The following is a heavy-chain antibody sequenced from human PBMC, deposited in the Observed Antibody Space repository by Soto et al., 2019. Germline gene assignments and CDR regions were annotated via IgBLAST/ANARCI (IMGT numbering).Heavy chain of an antibody. D-gene: IGHD6-13*01. CDR1: GFTFMSYA. CDR2: ISGSGGDT. Sequence: LRLSCAASGFTFMSYAMSWVRQAPGKGLEWVSAISGSGGDTYHADSVKGRFTISRDNSKNTLYLQMNSLRAEDTAVYYCAKVSRGEQQLVKAHYYYYGMDVWGQGTTVTVSS. J-gene: IGHJ6*02. CDR3: AKVSRGEQQLVKAHYYYYGMDV. V-gene: IGHV3-23*01.